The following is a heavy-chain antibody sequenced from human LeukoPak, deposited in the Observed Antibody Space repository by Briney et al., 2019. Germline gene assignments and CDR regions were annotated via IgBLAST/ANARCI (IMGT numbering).Heavy chain of an antibody. CDR2: IIPIFGTA. Sequence: SVKVSCKASGGTFSSFAISWVRQAPGQGLEWMGGIIPIFGTANYAQKLQGRVTITTDESTSTAYMELSSLRSEDTAVYYCARDTGTDLYYFDYWGQGTLVTVSS. J-gene: IGHJ4*02. CDR1: GGTFSSFA. D-gene: IGHD1-1*01. CDR3: ARDTGTDLYYFDY. V-gene: IGHV1-69*05.